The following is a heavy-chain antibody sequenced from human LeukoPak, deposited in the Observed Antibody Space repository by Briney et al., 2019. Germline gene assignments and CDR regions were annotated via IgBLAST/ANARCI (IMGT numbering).Heavy chain of an antibody. V-gene: IGHV3-23*01. CDR3: ARAHLGMDV. J-gene: IGHJ6*02. CDR1: EFTLSSDA. Sequence: GGSLRLSCAASEFTLSSDAMSWVRQAPGKGLEWVSTISGSGAGTYYADSVKGRFTISRDNSKNSLYLQMNSLRAEDTAVYYCARAHLGMDVWGQGTTVTVSS. CDR2: ISGSGAGT.